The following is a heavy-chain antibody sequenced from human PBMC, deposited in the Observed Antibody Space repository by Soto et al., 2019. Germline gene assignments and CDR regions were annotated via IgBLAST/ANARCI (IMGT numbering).Heavy chain of an antibody. CDR1: GFTFSSYG. CDR3: ARDTLEQQLSRYYYYYGMDV. D-gene: IGHD6-13*01. J-gene: IGHJ6*02. V-gene: IGHV3-33*01. Sequence: GGSLRLSCAASGFTFSSYGMHWVRQAPGKGLGWVAVIWYDGSNKYYADSVKGRFTISRDNSKNTLYLQMNSLRAEDTAVYYCARDTLEQQLSRYYYYYGMDVWGQGT. CDR2: IWYDGSNK.